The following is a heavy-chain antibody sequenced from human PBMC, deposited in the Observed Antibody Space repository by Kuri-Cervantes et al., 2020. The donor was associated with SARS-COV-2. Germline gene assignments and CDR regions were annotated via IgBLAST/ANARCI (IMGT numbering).Heavy chain of an antibody. V-gene: IGHV4-4*07. J-gene: IGHJ4*02. Sequence: ESLKISCTVSGGAISSYYWGWIRQPAGKGLEWIGRIYTSGSTNYNPSLKSRVTMSVDTSKNQFSLKLSSVTAADTAVYYCARGGGGQLDFDYWGQGTLVTVSS. CDR3: ARGGGGQLDFDY. D-gene: IGHD6-13*01. CDR1: GGAISSYY. CDR2: IYTSGST.